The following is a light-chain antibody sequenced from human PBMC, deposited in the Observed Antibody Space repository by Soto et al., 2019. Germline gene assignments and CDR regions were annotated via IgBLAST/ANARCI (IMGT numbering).Light chain of an antibody. CDR2: DAS. J-gene: IGKJ5*01. CDR3: QQRSSWPIT. V-gene: IGKV3-11*01. Sequence: EIVLTQAPATLSFSPGERATLSWRASRSIANYLAWYQQKPGQSPRLLIYDASNRATGIPARFSGSGSGTDFTLTISSLEPEDFAVYYCQQRSSWPITFGQGTLLEIK. CDR1: RSIANY.